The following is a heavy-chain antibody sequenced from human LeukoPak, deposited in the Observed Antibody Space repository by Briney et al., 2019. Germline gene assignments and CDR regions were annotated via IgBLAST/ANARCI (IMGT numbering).Heavy chain of an antibody. V-gene: IGHV1-2*02. CDR3: ARGSYEYD. J-gene: IGHJ4*02. CDR2: INPNPNSGGT. CDR1: GYTFTDYY. D-gene: IGHD1-26*01. Sequence: ASVKVSCKASGYTFTDYYLHWVRQAPGQGLEWVGWINPNPNSGGTSYAQKFQGRVTMTRDTSINTAYMELSGLRSDDTAVYFCARGSYEYDWGQGTLVTVSS.